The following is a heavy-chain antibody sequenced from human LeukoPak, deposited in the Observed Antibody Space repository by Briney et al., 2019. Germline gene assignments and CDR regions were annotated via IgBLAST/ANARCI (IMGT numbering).Heavy chain of an antibody. CDR2: IYTSGST. J-gene: IGHJ4*02. CDR1: GGSISNYY. CDR3: ARGSGWYYY. V-gene: IGHV4-4*09. D-gene: IGHD6-19*01. Sequence: SETLSLTCTVSGGSISNYYWSWIRQPPGKGLEWIGYIYTSGSTNYNPSLRSRVTISVDTSKNQFSLRLSSVTAADTAVYYGARGSGWYYYWGQGTLVTVSS.